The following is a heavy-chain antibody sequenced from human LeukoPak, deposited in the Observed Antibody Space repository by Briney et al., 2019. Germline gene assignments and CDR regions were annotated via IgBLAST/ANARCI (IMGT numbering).Heavy chain of an antibody. CDR3: ASSITMVRGVINKFDY. D-gene: IGHD3-10*01. J-gene: IGHJ4*02. Sequence: KPSETLSLTCTVSGGSISSYYWSWIRQPPGKGLEWIGYIYYSGSTNYNPSLKSRVTISVDTSKNQFSLKLSSVTAADTAVYYCASSITMVRGVINKFDYWAREPWSPSPQ. V-gene: IGHV4-59*08. CDR1: GGSISSYY. CDR2: IYYSGST.